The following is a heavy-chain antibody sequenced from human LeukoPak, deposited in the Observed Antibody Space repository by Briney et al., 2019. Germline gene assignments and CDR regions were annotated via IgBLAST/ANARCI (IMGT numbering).Heavy chain of an antibody. CDR3: ARGHIAVAGTMGGY. CDR1: GFTFSSYA. V-gene: IGHV3-30*04. D-gene: IGHD6-19*01. CDR2: ISYDGSNK. J-gene: IGHJ4*02. Sequence: GGSLRLSCAASGFTFSSYAMHWVRQAPGKGLEWVAVISYDGSNKYYADPVKGRFTISRDNSKNTLYLQMNSLRAEDTAVYYCARGHIAVAGTMGGYWGQGTLVTVSS.